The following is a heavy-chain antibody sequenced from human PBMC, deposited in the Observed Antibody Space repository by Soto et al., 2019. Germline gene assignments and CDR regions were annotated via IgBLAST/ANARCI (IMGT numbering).Heavy chain of an antibody. CDR1: GXTFSNYK. CDR3: ARDRPNLF. V-gene: IGHV3-48*02. D-gene: IGHD3-10*01. J-gene: IGHJ4*02. CDR2: ISSSGTTI. Sequence: QPXGSLRLSCAASGXTFSNYKMNWVRQAPGKGLEWVSYISSSGTTIYYADSVKGRFTISRDNAKNSLYLQMNSLRDEDTAVYYCARDRPNLFWGQGTLVTVSS.